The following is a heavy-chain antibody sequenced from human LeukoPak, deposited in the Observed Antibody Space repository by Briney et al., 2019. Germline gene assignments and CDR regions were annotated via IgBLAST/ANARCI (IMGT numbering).Heavy chain of an antibody. Sequence: RSGGSLRLSCAASGFTFDDYAMHWVRQAPGKGLEWVSGISWNSGSIGHADSVKGRFTISRDNAKNSLYLQMNSLRAEDTALYYCAKDISAARPYYFDYWGQGTLVTVSS. J-gene: IGHJ4*02. CDR3: AKDISAARPYYFDY. CDR1: GFTFDDYA. D-gene: IGHD6-6*01. V-gene: IGHV3-9*01. CDR2: ISWNSGSI.